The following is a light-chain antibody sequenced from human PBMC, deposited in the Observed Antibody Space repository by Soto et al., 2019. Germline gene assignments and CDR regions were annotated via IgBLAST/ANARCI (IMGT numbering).Light chain of an antibody. CDR2: WVS. CDR3: QQYYSTPRT. Sequence: DIVMTQSPDSLAVSLGERATINCKSSQSVLYSSNNKNYLAWYRQKLGQPPQLLIYWVSSRESGVPDRFSGSVSGTEFTLTISRLQAEDVAVDYGQQYYSTPRTFGKGTTVEIK. V-gene: IGKV4-1*01. J-gene: IGKJ1*01. CDR1: QSVLYSSNNKNY.